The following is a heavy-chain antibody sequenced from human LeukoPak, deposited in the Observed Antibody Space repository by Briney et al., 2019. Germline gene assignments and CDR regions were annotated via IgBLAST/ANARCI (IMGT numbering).Heavy chain of an antibody. CDR1: GFTVSRNY. CDR2: IYSGGST. CDR3: ARDRRAVAGADYYFDY. Sequence: GGSLRLSCGLSGFTVSRNYMRWVRPAPGRGGEWVSVIYSGGSTYYADSVKDRFTISRDISKNTLYLQMNNLRGEDTAVDYCARDRRAVAGADYYFDYWGQGTLVTVSS. J-gene: IGHJ4*02. V-gene: IGHV3-66*01. D-gene: IGHD6-19*01.